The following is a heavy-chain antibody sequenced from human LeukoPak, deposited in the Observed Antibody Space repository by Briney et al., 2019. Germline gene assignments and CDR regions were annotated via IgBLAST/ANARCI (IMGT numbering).Heavy chain of an antibody. CDR3: THWSRYFDY. Sequence: PGGSLRLSCAASRFTFSSYAMTWVRQAPGKGREWVSAISGSGYSTYYADSVKGRFTIYRDNSKNTLYLQMNRLRAEDTALYFCTHWSRYFDYWGQGNLVTVSS. D-gene: IGHD3-3*01. V-gene: IGHV3-23*01. J-gene: IGHJ4*02. CDR2: ISGSGYST. CDR1: RFTFSSYA.